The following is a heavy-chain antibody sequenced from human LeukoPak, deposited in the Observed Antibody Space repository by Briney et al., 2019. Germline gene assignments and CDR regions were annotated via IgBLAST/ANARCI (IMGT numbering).Heavy chain of an antibody. CDR3: AREERGANLHGDWYFDY. D-gene: IGHD2-21*02. Sequence: PGGSLRLSCAASAFTVSSNYMSWVRQAPGKGLEWVSVIYSGGDSTYYGDSVKGRFTISRDNSKNTLYLQMNSLRADDTAVYYCAREERGANLHGDWYFDYWGQGTLVTVSS. V-gene: IGHV3-53*01. J-gene: IGHJ4*02. CDR2: IYSGGDST. CDR1: AFTVSSNY.